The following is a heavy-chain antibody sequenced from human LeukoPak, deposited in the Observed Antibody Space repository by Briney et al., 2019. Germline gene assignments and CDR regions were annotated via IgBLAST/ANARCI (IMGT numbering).Heavy chain of an antibody. CDR2: IYYSGST. D-gene: IGHD3-22*01. CDR3: ARLDYYDSSPGI. CDR1: GGSISSYY. V-gene: IGHV4-59*01. J-gene: IGHJ3*02. Sequence: SETLSLTCTVSGGSISSYYWSWIRQPPGKGLEWIGYIYYSGSTNYNPSLKSRVTISVDTSKNQFSLKLSSVTAADTAVYYCARLDYYDSSPGIWGQGTMVTVSS.